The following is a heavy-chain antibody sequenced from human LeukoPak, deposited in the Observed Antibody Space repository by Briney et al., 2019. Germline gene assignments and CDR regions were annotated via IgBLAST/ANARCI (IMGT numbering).Heavy chain of an antibody. CDR3: ARGKYSSGWYGYQGNYYYYYMDV. J-gene: IGHJ6*03. CDR2: INWNGGST. D-gene: IGHD6-19*01. CDR1: GFTFDDYG. Sequence: GGSLRLSCAASGFTFDDYGMSWVRQAPGKGLEWVSGINWNGGSTGYADSVKGRFTISRDNAKNSMYLQMNSLRAEDTALYYCARGKYSSGWYGYQGNYYYYYMDVWGKGTTVTVSS. V-gene: IGHV3-20*04.